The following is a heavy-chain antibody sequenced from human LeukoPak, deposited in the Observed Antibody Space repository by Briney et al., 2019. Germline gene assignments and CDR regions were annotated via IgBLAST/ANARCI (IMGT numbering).Heavy chain of an antibody. CDR1: GFTVSSNY. CDR3: ARARLNADSSGYYFDY. V-gene: IGHV3-66*01. CDR2: IYSGGST. Sequence: GGSLRLSCAASGFTVSSNYMSWVRQAPGKGLEWVSVIYSGGSTYYADSVKGRFTISRDNSKNTLYLQMNSLRAEDTAVYYCARARLNADSSGYYFDYWGQGTLVTVSS. D-gene: IGHD3-22*01. J-gene: IGHJ4*02.